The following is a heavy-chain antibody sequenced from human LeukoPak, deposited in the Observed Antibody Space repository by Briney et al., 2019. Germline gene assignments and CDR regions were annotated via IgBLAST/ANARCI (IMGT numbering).Heavy chain of an antibody. J-gene: IGHJ5*02. Sequence: SETLSLTCTVSGGSITDYHWIWIRQPAGKGLEWIGRIYTSGSTNYNPSLKSRVTMSVDTSKNQFSLKLSSVTAADTAVYYCARDSVLVGAPGWFDPWGQGTLVTVSS. CDR1: GGSITDYH. D-gene: IGHD1-26*01. CDR3: ARDSVLVGAPGWFDP. V-gene: IGHV4-4*07. CDR2: IYTSGST.